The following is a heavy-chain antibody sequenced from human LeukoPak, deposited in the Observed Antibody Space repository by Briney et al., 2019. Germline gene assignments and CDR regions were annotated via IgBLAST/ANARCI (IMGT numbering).Heavy chain of an antibody. D-gene: IGHD6-25*01. Sequence: ASVKVSFKASRYTFTGYYMHWVRQAPGQGLEWLGRINPNSGGTNYAQKFQGRVTMTRDTSISTAYMELSRLRSDDTAVYYCASHSSGGAFDIWGQGTMVTVSS. CDR3: ASHSSGGAFDI. J-gene: IGHJ3*02. CDR1: RYTFTGYY. CDR2: INPNSGGT. V-gene: IGHV1-2*06.